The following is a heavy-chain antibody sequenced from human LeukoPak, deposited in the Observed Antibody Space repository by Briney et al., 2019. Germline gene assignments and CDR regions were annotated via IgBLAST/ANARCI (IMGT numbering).Heavy chain of an antibody. CDR2: ISSSSSTI. CDR3: ARGGPPSYCGGDCYPSPFDY. Sequence: GGSLRLSCAASGFTFSSYSMNWVRQAPGKGLEWVSYISSSSSTIYYADSVKGRFTISRDNAKNSLYLQMNSLRAEDTAVYYCARGGPPSYCGGDCYPSPFDYWGQGTLVTVSS. V-gene: IGHV3-48*04. CDR1: GFTFSSYS. D-gene: IGHD2-21*02. J-gene: IGHJ4*02.